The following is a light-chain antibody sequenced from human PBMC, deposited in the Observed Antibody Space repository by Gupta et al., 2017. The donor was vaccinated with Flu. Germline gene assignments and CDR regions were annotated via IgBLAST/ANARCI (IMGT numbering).Light chain of an antibody. Sequence: KVTISCSGTSSNIGSYYFSWYQHLPAPEPNVLMFYNSRRPSAIPDRFSSSTSGTKATSVTTGLQTGEEADDYCGNSDPSLNVGLFGGGTKLTVL. CDR3: GNSDPSLNVGL. CDR2: YNS. V-gene: IGLV1-51*01. J-gene: IGLJ2*01. CDR1: SSNIGSYY.